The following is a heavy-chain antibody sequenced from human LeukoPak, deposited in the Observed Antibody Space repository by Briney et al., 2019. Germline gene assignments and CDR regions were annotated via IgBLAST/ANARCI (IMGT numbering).Heavy chain of an antibody. Sequence: SETLSLTCTVSGGSISSGDYYWSWIRQPPGKGLEWIGYIYYSGSTYYNPSLKSRVTIPVDTSKNQFSLKLSSVTAADTAVYYCARALTLGDDAFDIWGQGTMVTVSS. J-gene: IGHJ3*02. V-gene: IGHV4-30-4*08. D-gene: IGHD3-10*01. CDR2: IYYSGST. CDR1: GGSISSGDYY. CDR3: ARALTLGDDAFDI.